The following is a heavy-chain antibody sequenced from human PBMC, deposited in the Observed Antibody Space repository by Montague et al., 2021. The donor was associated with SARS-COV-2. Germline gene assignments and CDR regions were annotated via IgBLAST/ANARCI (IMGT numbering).Heavy chain of an antibody. J-gene: IGHJ6*03. CDR1: GTSLSGYY. CDR3: ARLRDGVVPSPILGVGPYYSYYYMDV. V-gene: IGHV4-34*01. CDR2: INHGGST. Sequence: SDTLSLTCAVHGTSLSGYYWNWIRQPPGKGLEWIGEINHGGSTKYSPSLKSRLTISADTSKNQFSLKLTSVAAADTAVYYCARLRDGVVPSPILGVGPYYSYYYMDVWGRGTTVTVSS. D-gene: IGHD3-10*01.